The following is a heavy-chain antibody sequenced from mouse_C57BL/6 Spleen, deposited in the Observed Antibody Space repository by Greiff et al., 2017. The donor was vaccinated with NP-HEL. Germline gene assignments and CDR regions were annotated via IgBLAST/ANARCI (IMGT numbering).Heavy chain of an antibody. J-gene: IGHJ4*01. CDR1: GYSITSGYY. CDR3: ARDGYYVPYYYAMDY. D-gene: IGHD2-3*01. V-gene: IGHV3-6*01. Sequence: VQLKQSGPGLVKPSQSLSLTCSVTGYSITSGYYWNWIRQFPGNKLEWMGYISYDGSNNYNPSLKNLISITRDTSKNQFFLKLNSVTTEDTATYYCARDGYYVPYYYAMDYWGQGTSVTVSS. CDR2: ISYDGSN.